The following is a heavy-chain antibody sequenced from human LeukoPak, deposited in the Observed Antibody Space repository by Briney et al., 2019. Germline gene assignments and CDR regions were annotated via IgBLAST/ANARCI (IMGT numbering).Heavy chain of an antibody. Sequence: PSETLSLTCSVSGVSLSSYAGSWIRRPPRKGLEWIGDISRSGDTNYSPSLKSRLTISVDMSKNQFSLKLRSVTAADTAVYYCAKDRGGGRDAFDIWGQGTVVTVSS. V-gene: IGHV4-59*01. J-gene: IGHJ3*02. CDR2: ISRSGDT. CDR1: GVSLSSYA. CDR3: AKDRGGGRDAFDI. D-gene: IGHD3-10*01.